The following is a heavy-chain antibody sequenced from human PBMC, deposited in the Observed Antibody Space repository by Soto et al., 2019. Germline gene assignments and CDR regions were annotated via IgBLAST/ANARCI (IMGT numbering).Heavy chain of an antibody. CDR2: ISSSSSTI. Sequence: GGSLRLSCAVSGFSFSSYSMNWVRQAQGTGLEWVSYISSSSSTIYYEDSVKGRFTISRDNAKNSLYLQVNSLRDEDTAVYYCARGPKSIAARPNRFDPWGQGTLVTVSS. CDR3: ARGPKSIAARPNRFDP. CDR1: GFSFSSYS. V-gene: IGHV3-48*02. J-gene: IGHJ5*02. D-gene: IGHD6-6*01.